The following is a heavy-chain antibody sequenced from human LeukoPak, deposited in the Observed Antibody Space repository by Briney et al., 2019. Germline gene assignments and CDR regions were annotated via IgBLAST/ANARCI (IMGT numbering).Heavy chain of an antibody. Sequence: SETLSLTCIVSGYSIISDYFWGWVRQPPGKGPEWIGSIFHSGDVYYNPSLKSRVTLSVDPSKNRFSLKLTSVTAADTAIYYCARIPSPGWFDPWGQGTLVTVSS. CDR2: IFHSGDV. CDR1: GYSIISDYF. V-gene: IGHV4-38-2*02. J-gene: IGHJ5*02. CDR3: ARIPSPGWFDP.